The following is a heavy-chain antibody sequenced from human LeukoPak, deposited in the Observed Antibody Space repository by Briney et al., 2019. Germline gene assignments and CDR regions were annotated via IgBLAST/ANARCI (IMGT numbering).Heavy chain of an antibody. D-gene: IGHD3-10*01. Sequence: SETLSLTCTVSGGSISSSSYYWGWIRQPPGTGLEWIGSIYYSGSTYYNPSLKSRVTISVDTSKNQSSLKLSSVTAADPAVYYCARRRTYYYGSGSPPRLKNWFDPWGQGTLVTVSS. CDR1: GGSISSSSYY. J-gene: IGHJ5*02. V-gene: IGHV4-39*01. CDR3: ARRRTYYYGSGSPPRLKNWFDP. CDR2: IYYSGST.